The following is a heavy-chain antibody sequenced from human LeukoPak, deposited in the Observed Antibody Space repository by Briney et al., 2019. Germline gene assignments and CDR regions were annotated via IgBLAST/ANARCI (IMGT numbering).Heavy chain of an antibody. Sequence: SDTLSLTCTVSGDSISSSSYYWGWVRQPPGKGLEWVGNIFYSGSTYYSPSLKSRVTISVDKSNNQFSLKVTSVTAADTAVYYCVSGSYGLSFEFWGQGTLVTVSS. D-gene: IGHD5-18*01. J-gene: IGHJ4*02. CDR1: GDSISSSSYY. CDR2: IFYSGST. CDR3: VSGSYGLSFEF. V-gene: IGHV4-39*07.